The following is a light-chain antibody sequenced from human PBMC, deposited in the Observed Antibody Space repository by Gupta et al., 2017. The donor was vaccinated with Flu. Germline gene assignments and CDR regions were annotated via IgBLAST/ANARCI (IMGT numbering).Light chain of an antibody. J-gene: IGLJ2*01. V-gene: IGLV2-14*01. CDR2: EVT. Sequence: QSALTQPASVSGSPGPSITISCTGTSNDIGRYNYVSWYQHHPGKAPKLMIYEVTNRPSGVSDRFSGSKSGNTASLTISGLQAEDEADYYCNSFTSTSTPLVFGGGTKLTVL. CDR1: SNDIGRYNY. CDR3: NSFTSTSTPLV.